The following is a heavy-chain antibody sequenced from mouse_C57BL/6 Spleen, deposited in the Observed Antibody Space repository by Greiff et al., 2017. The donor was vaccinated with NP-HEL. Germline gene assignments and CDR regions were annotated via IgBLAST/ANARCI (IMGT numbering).Heavy chain of an antibody. D-gene: IGHD2-3*01. CDR1: GFSLTSYG. V-gene: IGHV2-6*03. J-gene: IGHJ4*01. CDR2: IWSDGST. Sequence: QVQLQQSGPGLVAPSQSLSITCTVSGFSLTSYGVHWVRQPPGKGLEWLVVIWSDGSTTYNSALKSRLSISKDNSKSQVFLKMNSLQTDDTAMYYCARDDGYSPYYAMDYWGQGTSVTVSS. CDR3: ARDDGYSPYYAMDY.